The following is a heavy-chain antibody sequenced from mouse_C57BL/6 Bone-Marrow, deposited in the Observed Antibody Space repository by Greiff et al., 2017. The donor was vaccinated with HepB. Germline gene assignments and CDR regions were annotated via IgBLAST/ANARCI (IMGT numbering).Heavy chain of an antibody. CDR2: INPNNGGT. J-gene: IGHJ1*03. CDR3: ARSGHYYGSSYVHWYFDV. D-gene: IGHD1-1*01. Sequence: EVQLQQSGPELVKPGASVKIPCKASGYTFTDYNMDWVKQSHGKSLEWIGDINPNNGGTIYNQKFKGKATLTVDKSSSTAYMELRSLTSEDTAVYYCARSGHYYGSSYVHWYFDVWGTGTTVTVSS. CDR1: GYTFTDYN. V-gene: IGHV1-18*01.